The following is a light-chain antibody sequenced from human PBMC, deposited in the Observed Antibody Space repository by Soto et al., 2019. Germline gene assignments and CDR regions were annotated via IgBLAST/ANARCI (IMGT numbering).Light chain of an antibody. Sequence: DIQMTQSPATLSASVGDRVTITCRARQSISGWLVWYQQKPGKAPKLLNYKASTLKSGVPSRFSGSGSGTEFSLTISSLQPDDFASYYCQQYKSYPWTFGQGTKVDIK. CDR2: KAS. J-gene: IGKJ1*01. CDR1: QSISGW. V-gene: IGKV1-5*03. CDR3: QQYKSYPWT.